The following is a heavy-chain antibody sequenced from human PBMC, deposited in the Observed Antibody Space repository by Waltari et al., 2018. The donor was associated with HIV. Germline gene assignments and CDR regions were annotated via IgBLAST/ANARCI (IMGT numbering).Heavy chain of an antibody. D-gene: IGHD3-22*01. CDR1: GFTCPNFA. CDR2: IWYDGENK. Sequence: QVQLVESGGGVVQPGRSLRLSCEASGFTCPNFALHWVRQAPGKGLEWVAVIWYDGENKYYADSVKGRFTISRDNSKNTLYLQMNSLRVEDTAVYYCARGGYYYDISGYYHYWGQGTLVTISS. V-gene: IGHV3-33*01. J-gene: IGHJ4*02. CDR3: ARGGYYYDISGYYHY.